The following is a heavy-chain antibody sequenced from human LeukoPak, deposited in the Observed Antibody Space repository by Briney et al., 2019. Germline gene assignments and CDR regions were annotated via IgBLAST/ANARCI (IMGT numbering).Heavy chain of an antibody. J-gene: IGHJ4*02. V-gene: IGHV3-30-3*01. D-gene: IGHD6-13*01. CDR1: GFTFSSYA. CDR2: ISYDGSNK. Sequence: GRSLRLSCAASGFTFSSYAMHWVRQAPGKGLEWVAVISYDGSNKYYADSVKGRFTISRDNSKNTLYLQMNSLRAEDTAVYYCAKDAPAAAGTLGLDYWGQGTLVTVSS. CDR3: AKDAPAAAGTLGLDY.